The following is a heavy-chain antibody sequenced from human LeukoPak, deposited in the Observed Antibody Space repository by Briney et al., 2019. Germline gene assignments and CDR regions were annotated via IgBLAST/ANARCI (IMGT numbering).Heavy chain of an antibody. CDR2: INHSGST. Sequence: SETLSLTSAVYGGPFSGYYCSWIRQPPGKGLEWIGEINHSGSTNYNPSLKSRVTISVDTSKNQFSLKLSSVTAADTAVYYCARAGQWLVRSFDYWGQGTLVTVSS. CDR3: ARAGQWLVRSFDY. D-gene: IGHD6-19*01. V-gene: IGHV4-34*01. J-gene: IGHJ4*02. CDR1: GGPFSGYY.